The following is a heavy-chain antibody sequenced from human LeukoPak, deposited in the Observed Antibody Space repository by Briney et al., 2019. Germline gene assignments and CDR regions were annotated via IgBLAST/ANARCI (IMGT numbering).Heavy chain of an antibody. V-gene: IGHV3-15*04. CDR3: TTDEDWNYARKDV. Sequence: PGGPLRLSCAASGFTFNYAWMSWVRQVPGKGLEWVGQTVSEIDGGTTDYATPVKGRFTISRDDSKSTLYLQMNSLKIEDTAVYYCTTDEDWNYARKDVWGQGATVTVSS. J-gene: IGHJ6*02. CDR2: TVSEIDGGTT. CDR1: GFTFNYAW. D-gene: IGHD1-7*01.